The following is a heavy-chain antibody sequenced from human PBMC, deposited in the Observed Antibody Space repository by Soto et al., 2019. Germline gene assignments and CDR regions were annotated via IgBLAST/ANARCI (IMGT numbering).Heavy chain of an antibody. D-gene: IGHD6-6*01. V-gene: IGHV1-69*06. CDR3: ARGVHGPGSSSRGWFDP. CDR2: IIPIFGTA. Sequence: QVQLVQSGAEVKKPGSSVKVSCKASGGTFSSYAISWVRQAPGQGLEWMGGIIPIFGTANYAQKFQGRVTIPAANARSTAYMELSSLRYEDTAVYYCARGVHGPGSSSRGWFDPWGQGTLGTVSS. J-gene: IGHJ5*02. CDR1: GGTFSSYA.